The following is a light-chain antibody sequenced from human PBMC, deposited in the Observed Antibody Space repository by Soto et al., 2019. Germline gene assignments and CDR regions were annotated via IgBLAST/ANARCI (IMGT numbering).Light chain of an antibody. J-gene: IGKJ1*01. CDR3: QQLNIYPQT. V-gene: IGKV1-9*01. Sequence: DIQLIQSPSLLSASVGDRVTITCRASRDIDSYLAWYQLKPGKGPKLLIYDASTLQSGAPSRFSGSGSGTEFTLTISSLQPEDFATYYCQQLNIYPQTFGQGTKVEIK. CDR1: RDIDSY. CDR2: DAS.